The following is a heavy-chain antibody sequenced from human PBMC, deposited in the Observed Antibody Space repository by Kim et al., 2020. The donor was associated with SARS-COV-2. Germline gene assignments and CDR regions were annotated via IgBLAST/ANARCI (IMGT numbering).Heavy chain of an antibody. CDR3: ARVGWLQFPKIDY. J-gene: IGHJ4*02. D-gene: IGHD5-18*01. V-gene: IGHV4-39*07. Sequence: SETLSLTCTVSNDSIRDSDYYWGWIRQPPGKGLEWIGSIYSSGSTYYNPSLKSRVTISVDTSKNQSFLTLSSVTAADTAVFYCARVGWLQFPKIDYWGQG. CDR1: NDSIRDSDYY. CDR2: IYSSGST.